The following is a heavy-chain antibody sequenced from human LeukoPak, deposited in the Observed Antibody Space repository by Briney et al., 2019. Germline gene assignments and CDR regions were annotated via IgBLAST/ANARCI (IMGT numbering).Heavy chain of an antibody. D-gene: IGHD4-17*01. CDR3: ARVPLTVTELYYYYYMDV. J-gene: IGHJ6*03. CDR1: GYSISSGYY. Sequence: SETLSLTCTVSGYSISSGYYWGWIRQPPGKGLEWIGSIYYSGSTYYNPSLKSRVTISVDTSKNQFSLKLSSVTAADTAVYYCARVPLTVTELYYYYYMDVWGKGTTVTVSS. CDR2: IYYSGST. V-gene: IGHV4-38-2*02.